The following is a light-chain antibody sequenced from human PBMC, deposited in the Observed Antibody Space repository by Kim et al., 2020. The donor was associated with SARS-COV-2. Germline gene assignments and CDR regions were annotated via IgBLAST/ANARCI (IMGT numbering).Light chain of an antibody. J-gene: IGKJ5*01. CDR3: QQRANWPIT. CDR1: QNIFTY. Sequence: PGERGTLSCRASQNIFTYLAWYQQKPGQSPRLLIYDASKRATDIPTRFSGSGSGTEFTLTINSLEAEDFAVYYCQQRANWPITFGQGTRLEI. V-gene: IGKV3-11*01. CDR2: DAS.